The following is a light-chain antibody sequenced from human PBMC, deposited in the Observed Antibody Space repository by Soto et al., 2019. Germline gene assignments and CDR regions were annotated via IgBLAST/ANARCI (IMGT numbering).Light chain of an antibody. Sequence: EIVMTQSPATLSVSPGERATLSCRASQSISTNLAWYQQKPGQAPRLLIYGASTRATGIPARLSGSGSGTDFTLNISSLQSEDFAVYYCQQYNNWPPLTFGGGTKVEIK. CDR1: QSISTN. CDR3: QQYNNWPPLT. CDR2: GAS. J-gene: IGKJ4*01. V-gene: IGKV3-15*01.